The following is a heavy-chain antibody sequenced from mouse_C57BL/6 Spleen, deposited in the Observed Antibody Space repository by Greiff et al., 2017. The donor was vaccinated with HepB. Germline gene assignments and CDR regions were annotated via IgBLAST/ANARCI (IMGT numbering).Heavy chain of an antibody. CDR1: GYTFTDYY. Sequence: VQLKESGPVLVKPGASVKMSCKASGYTFTDYYMNWVKQSHGKSLEWIGVINPYNGGTSYNQKFKGKATLTVDKSSSTAYMELNSLTSEDSAVYYCAGTVVATKDYWGQGTTLTVSS. CDR2: INPYNGGT. CDR3: AGTVVATKDY. D-gene: IGHD1-1*01. V-gene: IGHV1-19*01. J-gene: IGHJ2*01.